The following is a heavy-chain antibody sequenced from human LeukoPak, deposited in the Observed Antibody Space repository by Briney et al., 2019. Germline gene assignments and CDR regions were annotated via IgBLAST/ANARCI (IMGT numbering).Heavy chain of an antibody. J-gene: IGHJ4*02. CDR3: ARVEYNSGWYGFDS. V-gene: IGHV4-59*01. CDR2: VYYSGST. CDR1: GGSINSDY. Sequence: PSETLSLICNVSGGSINSDYWSWIRQPPGKGLEWIGYVYYSGSTNYNPSLTSRVTISVDTSKSQFSLKLNSVTAADTAVYYCARVEYNSGWYGFDSWGQGTLVTVSS. D-gene: IGHD6-19*01.